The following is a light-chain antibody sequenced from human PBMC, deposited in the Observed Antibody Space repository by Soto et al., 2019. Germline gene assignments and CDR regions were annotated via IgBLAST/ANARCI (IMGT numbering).Light chain of an antibody. CDR3: QQYGSSPT. Sequence: EIVFRRSPAILSVSPGERATLSCRASQSISRSLAWYQQTPGQAPRLLIYGASSRATGIPDRFSGSGSGTDFPPTISRLEPEDFAVYYCQQYGSSPTFGQGTKVDTK. CDR1: QSISRS. CDR2: GAS. J-gene: IGKJ1*01. V-gene: IGKV3-20*01.